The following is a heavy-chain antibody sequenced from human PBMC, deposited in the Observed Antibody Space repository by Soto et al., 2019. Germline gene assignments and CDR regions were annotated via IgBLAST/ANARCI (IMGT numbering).Heavy chain of an antibody. CDR2: IHTSGGTI. V-gene: IGHV3-48*03. D-gene: IGHD3-22*01. CDR3: ATSLSGYYYNY. CDR1: GFTFSSYE. Sequence: VPLVESGGDLVQPGGSLRLSCAASGFTFSSYEMMWVRQAPGKGLEWVSFIHTSGGTIYYADSVKGRFTISRDNAQNSLYLQMNSLRAEDTAVYYCATSLSGYYYNYWGQGTLVTVSS. J-gene: IGHJ4*02.